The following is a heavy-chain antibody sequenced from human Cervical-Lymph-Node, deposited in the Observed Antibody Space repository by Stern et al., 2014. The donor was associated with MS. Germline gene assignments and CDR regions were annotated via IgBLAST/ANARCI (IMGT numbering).Heavy chain of an antibody. CDR3: ARQYSSTLGYFQH. D-gene: IGHD6-19*01. J-gene: IGHJ1*01. CDR2: IIPILGIA. CDR1: GGTFSSYT. Sequence: VQLVESGAEVKKPGSSVKVSCKASGGTFSSYTISWVRQAPGQGLEWMGRIIPILGIANYAQKFQGRVTITADKSTSTAYMELSSLRSEDTAVYYCARQYSSTLGYFQHWGQGTLVTVSS. V-gene: IGHV1-69*09.